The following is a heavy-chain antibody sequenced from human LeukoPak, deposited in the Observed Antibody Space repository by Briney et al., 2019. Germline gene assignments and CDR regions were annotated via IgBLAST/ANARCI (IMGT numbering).Heavy chain of an antibody. CDR3: ARVPAAYYYDSSGYYPFDY. CDR2: INWNGGST. J-gene: IGHJ4*02. Sequence: GGSLRLSCAASGFTFSSYAMSWVRQAPGKGLEWVSGINWNGGSTGYADSVKGRFTISRDNAKNSLYLQMNSLRAEDTALYHCARVPAAYYYDSSGYYPFDYWGQGTLVTVSS. D-gene: IGHD3-22*01. CDR1: GFTFSSYA. V-gene: IGHV3-20*01.